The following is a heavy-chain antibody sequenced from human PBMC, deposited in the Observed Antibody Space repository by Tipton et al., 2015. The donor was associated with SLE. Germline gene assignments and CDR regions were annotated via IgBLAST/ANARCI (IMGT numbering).Heavy chain of an antibody. CDR2: VYYTGTT. CDR1: CCAIRTYY. V-gene: IGHV4-59*01. J-gene: IGHJ4*02. CDR3: ARVASNFYSDF. D-gene: IGHD4-11*01. Sequence: TLSLTCTVSCCAIRTYYWSWLRQYPGKGLEWIGYVYYTGTTNYRPSLKSRVTISLDTSKNQFSLRLTSVTAADTAVYYCARVASNFYSDFWGQGTLVTVSS.